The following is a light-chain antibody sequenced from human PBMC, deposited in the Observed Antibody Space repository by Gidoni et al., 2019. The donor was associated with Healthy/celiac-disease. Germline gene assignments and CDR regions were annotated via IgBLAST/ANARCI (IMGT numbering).Light chain of an antibody. J-gene: IGKJ2*01. CDR3: MQALQTPYT. Sequence: DILMTQSPLSLPVTPGEPASISCRSSQSLLHSNGYNYLDWYLQKPGQSPQLLIYLGSNRAAGVPDRFSGSGSGTDFTLKISRGEAEDVGVYYCMQALQTPYTFGQGTKLEIK. CDR1: QSLLHSNGYNY. V-gene: IGKV2-28*01. CDR2: LGS.